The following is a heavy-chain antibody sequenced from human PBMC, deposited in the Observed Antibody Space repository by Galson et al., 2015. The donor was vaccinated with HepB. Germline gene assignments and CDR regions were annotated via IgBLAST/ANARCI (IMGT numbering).Heavy chain of an antibody. J-gene: IGHJ6*02. CDR1: GFTVSSYG. CDR3: AKAYDRYSSWSRREDYYYYGMDV. Sequence: SLRLSCAASGFTVSSYGMHWVRQAPGKGLEWVAVIWYDGSNKYYADSVKGRFTISRDNSKNTLYLQMNSLRAEDTAVYYCAKAYDRYSSWSRREDYYYYGMDVWGQGTTVTVSS. V-gene: IGHV3-33*06. CDR2: IWYDGSNK. D-gene: IGHD6-13*01.